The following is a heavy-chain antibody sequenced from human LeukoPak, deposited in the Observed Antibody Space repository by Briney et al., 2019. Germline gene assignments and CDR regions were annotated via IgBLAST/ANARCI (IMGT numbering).Heavy chain of an antibody. CDR1: GYSFTSYW. V-gene: IGHV5-10-1*01. CDR2: IDPSDSYT. Sequence: GESLKISCKGSGYSFTSYWISWVRQMPGKGLEWMGWIDPSDSYTNYSPSLQGHVTISADKSISTAYLQWSSLKASDTAMYYCSKRGSSGRPTILDFDYWGQGTLVTVSS. CDR3: SKRGSSGRPTILDFDY. J-gene: IGHJ4*02. D-gene: IGHD6-19*01.